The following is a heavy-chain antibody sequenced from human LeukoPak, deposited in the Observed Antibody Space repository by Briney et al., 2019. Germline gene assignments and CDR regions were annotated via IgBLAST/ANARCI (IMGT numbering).Heavy chain of an antibody. J-gene: IGHJ3*02. D-gene: IGHD1-1*01. CDR2: IFNSGDT. Sequence: GGSLRLSXAASGFTIRSNYMNWVRQAPGKGLEWVSVIFNSGDTYYADSVKGRFTISRDTSKNTLYLQMNSLRVDHTAVYYCARDPAHATGAFDIWGQGTMV. CDR3: ARDPAHATGAFDI. CDR1: GFTIRSNY. V-gene: IGHV3-53*01.